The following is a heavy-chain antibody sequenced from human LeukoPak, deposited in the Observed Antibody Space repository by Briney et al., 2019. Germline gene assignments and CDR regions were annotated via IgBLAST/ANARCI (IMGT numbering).Heavy chain of an antibody. V-gene: IGHV3-23*01. J-gene: IGHJ4*02. CDR2: MTGGGT. D-gene: IGHD6-13*01. CDR3: ARDPKYSNSWFFDY. Sequence: GGSLRLSCTASGFTFSNYVMSWVRQAPGKGLEWVSAMTGGGTYYADSVKGRFTISRDNSNNTLYLQMNSLRAEDTAVYYCARDPKYSNSWFFDYWGQGTLVTVSS. CDR1: GFTFSNYV.